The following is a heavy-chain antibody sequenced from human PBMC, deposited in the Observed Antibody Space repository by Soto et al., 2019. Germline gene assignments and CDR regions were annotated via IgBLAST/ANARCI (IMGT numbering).Heavy chain of an antibody. CDR2: IYYSGST. CDR1: GGSISSSSYY. J-gene: IGHJ4*02. CDR3: ASPRAYSSSGYYFDY. Sequence: QLQLQESGPGLVKPSETLSLTCTVSGGSISSSSYYWGWIRQPPGKGLEWIGSIYYSGSTYYNPSLKSRVAISVDTSKNPFSLTLSSVPAADTAVYYCASPRAYSSSGYYFDYWGQGTLVTVSS. V-gene: IGHV4-39*01. D-gene: IGHD6-13*01.